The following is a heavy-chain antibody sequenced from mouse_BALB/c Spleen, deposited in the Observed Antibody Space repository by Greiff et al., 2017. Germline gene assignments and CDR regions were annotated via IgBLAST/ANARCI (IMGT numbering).Heavy chain of an antibody. D-gene: IGHD2-4*01. V-gene: IGHV14-1*02. J-gene: IGHJ3*01. CDR2: IDPENGNT. Sequence: VQLQQSGAELVRPGALVKLSCKASGFNIKDYYMHWVKQRPEQGLEWIGWIDPENGNTIYDPKFQGKASITADTSSNTAYLQLSSLTSEDTAVYYCARTIYYDYSFAYWGQGTLVTVSA. CDR3: ARTIYYDYSFAY. CDR1: GFNIKDYY.